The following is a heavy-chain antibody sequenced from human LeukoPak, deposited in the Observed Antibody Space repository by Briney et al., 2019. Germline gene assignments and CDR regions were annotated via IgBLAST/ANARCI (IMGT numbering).Heavy chain of an antibody. CDR2: INHSGST. V-gene: IGHV4-34*01. CDR1: GGSFSGYY. J-gene: IGHJ6*02. Sequence: SETLSLICAVYGGSFSGYYWSWIRQPPGKGLEWIGEINHSGSTNYNPSLKSRVTISVDTSKNQFSLKLSSVTAADTAVYYCARDRVKWLVYYYGMDVWGQGTTVTVSS. CDR3: ARDRVKWLVYYYGMDV. D-gene: IGHD6-19*01.